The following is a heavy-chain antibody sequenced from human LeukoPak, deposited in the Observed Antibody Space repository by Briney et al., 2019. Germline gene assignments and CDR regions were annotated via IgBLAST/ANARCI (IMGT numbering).Heavy chain of an antibody. CDR2: IRSKANSYAT. D-gene: IGHD1-26*01. CDR3: ASFPSGSYSAY. J-gene: IGHJ4*02. CDR1: GFTVSSNY. Sequence: GGSLRLSCAASGFTVSSNYMSWVRQAPGKGLEWVGHIRSKANSYATVYAASVKGRFTITRDDSENTAYLQMNSLKTEDTAVYYCASFPSGSYSAYWGQGTLVTVSS. V-gene: IGHV3-73*01.